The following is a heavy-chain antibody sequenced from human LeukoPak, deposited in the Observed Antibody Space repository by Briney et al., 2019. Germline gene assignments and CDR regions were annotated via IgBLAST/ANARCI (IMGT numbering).Heavy chain of an antibody. CDR3: STSRPDRFLDS. D-gene: IGHD1-14*01. J-gene: IGHJ4*02. Sequence: GGSLRLSCTASGFNFNDYDINWVRQVPGKGLEWVSGINWNSVHIGYADSVRGRFTISRDNAQRSVYLQIFSLRPEDTALYYCSTSRPDRFLDSWGQGTLVTVSS. CDR1: GFNFNDYD. CDR2: INWNSVHI. V-gene: IGHV3-9*01.